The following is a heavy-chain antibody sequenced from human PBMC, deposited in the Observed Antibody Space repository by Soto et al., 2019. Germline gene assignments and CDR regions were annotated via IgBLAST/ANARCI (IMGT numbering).Heavy chain of an antibody. D-gene: IGHD3-10*01. V-gene: IGHV3-30*03. J-gene: IGHJ4*02. CDR1: GFTFSSYG. CDR2: ISYDGSNK. Sequence: GGSLRLSCAASGFTFSSYGMHWVRQAPGKGLEWVAVISYDGSNKYYADSVKGRFTISRDNSKNTLYLQMNSLRAEDTAVYHCARSGVDDSPSYFWFNFDYWGQGSQVTVSS. CDR3: ARSGVDDSPSYFWFNFDY.